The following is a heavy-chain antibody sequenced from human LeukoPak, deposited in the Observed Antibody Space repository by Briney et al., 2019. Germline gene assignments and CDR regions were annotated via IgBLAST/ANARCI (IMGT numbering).Heavy chain of an antibody. J-gene: IGHJ4*02. D-gene: IGHD6-13*01. CDR2: INPNSGGT. Sequence: ASVKVSCKASGYTFTGYCMHWVRQAPGQGLEWMGRINPNSGGTNYAQKFQGRVTMTRDTSISTAYMELSRLRSDDTAVYYCARDPVYSSSWGGNDYWGQGTLVTVSS. V-gene: IGHV1-2*06. CDR1: GYTFTGYC. CDR3: ARDPVYSSSWGGNDY.